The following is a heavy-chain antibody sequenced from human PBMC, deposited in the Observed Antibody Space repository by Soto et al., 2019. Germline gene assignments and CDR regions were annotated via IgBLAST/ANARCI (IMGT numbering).Heavy chain of an antibody. Sequence: QAQLVQSGAEVKKPGASVTISCKASGYTFTSKSLIWVRQAPGHGLEWLGWISPYNGKTEYANHVQGRVTMTRDTSTSTAYMELRSLRSDDTAVYYCARDWFGIDYWGQGTLVTVSS. V-gene: IGHV1-18*01. CDR1: GYTFTSKS. J-gene: IGHJ4*02. CDR2: ISPYNGKT. D-gene: IGHD3-16*01. CDR3: ARDWFGIDY.